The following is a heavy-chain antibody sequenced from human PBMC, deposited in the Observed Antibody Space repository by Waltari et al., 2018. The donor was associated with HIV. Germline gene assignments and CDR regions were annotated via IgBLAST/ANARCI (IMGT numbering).Heavy chain of an antibody. CDR3: AHRRSNSWFDY. CDR2: IFWDDDK. Sequence: QITLKESGPTLVKPTQTLTLTCTFSGFSLSTNGVGVGWIRQPPGKALEWLALIFWDDDKLYSPSLKNRITITKDTSKNQVVFTMTNMDPVDTATYYCAHRRSNSWFDYWGQGTLVTVSS. CDR1: GFSLSTNGVG. V-gene: IGHV2-5*02. J-gene: IGHJ5*01.